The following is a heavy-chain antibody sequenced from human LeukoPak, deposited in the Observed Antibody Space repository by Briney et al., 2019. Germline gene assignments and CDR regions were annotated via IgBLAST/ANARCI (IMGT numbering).Heavy chain of an antibody. D-gene: IGHD5-24*01. V-gene: IGHV1-2*04. CDR2: INPNSGGT. Sequence: GASVKVSCKASGYTFTGYYMHWVRQAPGQGLEWMGWINPNSGGTNYAQKFQGWVTMTRDTSISTAYMELSRLRSDDTAVYYCARGLEMATINPYDAFDIWGQGTMVTVSS. J-gene: IGHJ3*02. CDR3: ARGLEMATINPYDAFDI. CDR1: GYTFTGYY.